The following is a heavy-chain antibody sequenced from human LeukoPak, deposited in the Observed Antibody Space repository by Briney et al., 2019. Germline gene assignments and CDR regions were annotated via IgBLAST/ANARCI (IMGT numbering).Heavy chain of an antibody. Sequence: SVKVSCKASVGTFSSYVISWVRQAPGQGLEWMGGIIPIFSTANYAQKFQGRVTITADESTSTAYMELSSLRSEDTAAYYCARGYSSGWYDDNWFDPWGQGTLVTVSS. D-gene: IGHD6-19*01. V-gene: IGHV1-69*13. J-gene: IGHJ5*02. CDR2: IIPIFSTA. CDR3: ARGYSSGWYDDNWFDP. CDR1: VGTFSSYV.